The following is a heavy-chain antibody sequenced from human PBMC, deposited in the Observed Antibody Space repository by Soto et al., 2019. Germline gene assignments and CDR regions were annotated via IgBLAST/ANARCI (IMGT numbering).Heavy chain of an antibody. Sequence: GESLKISCKGSGYSFTSYWIGWVRQMTGKGLEWMGIIYPGDSDTRYSPSFQGQVTIPADKSNSTAYLQWRNLKASDTAMYYCARFPGAGDAFDIWGQGTMVTVSS. CDR1: GYSFTSYW. D-gene: IGHD7-27*01. CDR3: ARFPGAGDAFDI. J-gene: IGHJ3*02. CDR2: IYPGDSDT. V-gene: IGHV5-51*01.